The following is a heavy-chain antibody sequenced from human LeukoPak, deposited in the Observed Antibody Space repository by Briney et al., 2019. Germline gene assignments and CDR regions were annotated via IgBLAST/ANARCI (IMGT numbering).Heavy chain of an antibody. V-gene: IGHV3-23*01. CDR2: IVNSGGST. CDR3: AKGQRGFDC. CDR1: GFTFSSYA. J-gene: IGHJ4*02. D-gene: IGHD1-1*01. Sequence: QSGGSLRLSCAASGFTFSSYAMSWVRQAPGKGLEWVSGIVNSGGSTYYADSVKGRFTISRDNSKDTLYLQINSLRAEDTALYYCAKGQRGFDCWGQGTLVTVSS.